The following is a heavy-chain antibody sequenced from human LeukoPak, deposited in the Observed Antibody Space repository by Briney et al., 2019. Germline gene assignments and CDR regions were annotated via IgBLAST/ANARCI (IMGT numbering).Heavy chain of an antibody. J-gene: IGHJ5*02. V-gene: IGHV3-30*04. CDR1: GFTFSSYA. CDR3: ARSTAEENWFDP. D-gene: IGHD2-8*02. CDR2: ISYDGRNK. Sequence: GRSLRLSCAASGFTFSSYAMHWVRQAPGKGLEWVAVISYDGRNKYYADSVKGRFTISRDNSKNTLYLQMNSLRAEDTAVYYCARSTAEENWFDPWGQGTLVTVSS.